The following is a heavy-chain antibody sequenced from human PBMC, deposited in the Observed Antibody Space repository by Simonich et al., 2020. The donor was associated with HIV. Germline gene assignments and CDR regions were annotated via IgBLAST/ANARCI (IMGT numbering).Heavy chain of an antibody. CDR2: ITHSIGGT. CDR3: ATHGPGSSSSALDI. J-gene: IGHJ3*02. CDR1: GYTFTDWN. D-gene: IGHD6-6*01. Sequence: QVQLVQSGAEVKKPGASVKVSCKASGYTFTDWNIHWVRQAPGQWLDGMGRITHSIGGTDVPQKCQGRVTMTRDTSINTAYMVVSKLRSDDTAVYYCATHGPGSSSSALDIWGQGTIITVSS. V-gene: IGHV1-2*06.